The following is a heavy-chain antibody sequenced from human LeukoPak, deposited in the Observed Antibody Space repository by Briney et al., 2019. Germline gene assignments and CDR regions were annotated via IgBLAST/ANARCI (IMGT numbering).Heavy chain of an antibody. CDR1: GGSFSGYC. CDR3: ARDESGSYQGGFDY. D-gene: IGHD1-26*01. Sequence: SETLSLTCAVYGGSFSGYCWSWIRQPPGKGLEWIGEINHSGSTNYNPSLKSRVTISVDTSKNQFSLKLSSVTAADTAVYYCARDESGSYQGGFDYWGQGTLVTVSS. CDR2: INHSGST. J-gene: IGHJ4*02. V-gene: IGHV4-34*01.